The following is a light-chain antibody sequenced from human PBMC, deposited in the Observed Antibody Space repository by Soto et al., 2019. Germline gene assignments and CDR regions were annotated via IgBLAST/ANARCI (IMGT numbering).Light chain of an antibody. CDR2: GAS. J-gene: IGKJ2*01. CDR3: QQYGSSPRT. V-gene: IGKV3-20*01. CDR1: QSVSSSY. Sequence: EIVLTQSPGTLSLSPGERATLSCRASQSVSSSYLAWYQQKPGQAPRLLIYGASSRATGIPDRFSGSGSGTDFTLTISRLEPEGFAVYYCQQYGSSPRTFGQGTKLEIK.